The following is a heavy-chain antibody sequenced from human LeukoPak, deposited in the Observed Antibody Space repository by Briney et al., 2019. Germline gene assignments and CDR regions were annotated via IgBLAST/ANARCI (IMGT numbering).Heavy chain of an antibody. CDR1: GGTFSSYA. V-gene: IGHV1-69*13. J-gene: IGHJ4*02. Sequence: SVKVSCKASGGTFSSYAISWVRQAPGQGLEWMGGIIPIFGTANYAQKFQGRVTITADESTSTAYLELSSLRSEDTAVYYCAREKRATGTIDYCGQGTLVTVSS. D-gene: IGHD1/OR15-1a*01. CDR2: IIPIFGTA. CDR3: AREKRATGTIDY.